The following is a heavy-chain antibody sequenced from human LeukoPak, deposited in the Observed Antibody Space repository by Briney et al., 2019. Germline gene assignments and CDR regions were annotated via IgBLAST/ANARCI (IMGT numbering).Heavy chain of an antibody. D-gene: IGHD3-3*01. CDR2: ISSGDGFT. CDR1: GFTFRNYA. V-gene: IGHV3-23*01. CDR3: TRGWDASVFGGVFGPNY. J-gene: IGHJ4*01. Sequence: GGSLRLSCAASGFTFRNYAMNWVRQAPGQGLEWVSSISSGDGFTYYADSVQGRFTISRDNSKNTLHLQLNSLRGEDAAIYYCTRGWDASVFGGVFGPNYWGHGTLVTVSS.